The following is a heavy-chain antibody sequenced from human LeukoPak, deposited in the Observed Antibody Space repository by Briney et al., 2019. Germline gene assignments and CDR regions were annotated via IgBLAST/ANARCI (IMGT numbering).Heavy chain of an antibody. J-gene: IGHJ6*02. CDR3: ARALPPDIVVVPAATLNGMDV. CDR1: GYTFTGYY. CDR2: ISPNSGGT. Sequence: GASVKVSCKASGYTFTGYYMHWVRQAPGQGLEWMGWISPNSGGTNYAQKFQGRVTMTRDTSISTAYMELSRLRSDDTAVYYCARALPPDIVVVPAATLNGMDVWGQGTTVTVSS. D-gene: IGHD2-2*01. V-gene: IGHV1-2*02.